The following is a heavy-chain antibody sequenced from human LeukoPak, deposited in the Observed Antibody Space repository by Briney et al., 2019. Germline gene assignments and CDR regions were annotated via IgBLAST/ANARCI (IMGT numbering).Heavy chain of an antibody. D-gene: IGHD2-2*01. Sequence: PSETLSLTCTVSGGSISSGGHFWSWIRQHPQTGLEWLGYIYYNGNTYYNPSLKSRVTISVDTSKNQFSLKLSSVTAADTAVYYCARGANKDIVVVPAATPTNYYYGMDVWGQGTTVTVSS. V-gene: IGHV4-31*03. CDR3: ARGANKDIVVVPAATPTNYYYGMDV. CDR2: IYYNGNT. J-gene: IGHJ6*02. CDR1: GGSISSGGHF.